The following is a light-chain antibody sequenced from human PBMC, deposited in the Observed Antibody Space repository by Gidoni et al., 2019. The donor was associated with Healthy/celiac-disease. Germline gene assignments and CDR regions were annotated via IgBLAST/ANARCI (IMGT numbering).Light chain of an antibody. CDR1: SSNSGSNT. Sequence: QSVLTQPPSASGTPGQRVTISCSGSSSNSGSNTVNWYQQLPGTVPKLLIYSNKQRPSGVPGRFSGSKSGTSASRAISGLQSEDEADYYSAAWYDSAWVFGGGTKLTVL. J-gene: IGLJ3*02. CDR2: SNK. CDR3: AAWYDSAWV. V-gene: IGLV1-44*01.